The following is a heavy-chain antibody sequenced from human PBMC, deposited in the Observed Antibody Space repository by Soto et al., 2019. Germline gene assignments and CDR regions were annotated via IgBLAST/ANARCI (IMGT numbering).Heavy chain of an antibody. J-gene: IGHJ4*02. D-gene: IGHD3-16*01. Sequence: SETLSLTCTVSGGSISGYYWSWIRQSPGRGLECIGYIYPGGSTNYNPSLKSRVTTSVDASKSQFSLKLSSVIAADTAVYYCARGIGDVHFDYWGQGTVVTVSS. CDR2: IYPGGST. V-gene: IGHV4-59*13. CDR1: GGSISGYY. CDR3: ARGIGDVHFDY.